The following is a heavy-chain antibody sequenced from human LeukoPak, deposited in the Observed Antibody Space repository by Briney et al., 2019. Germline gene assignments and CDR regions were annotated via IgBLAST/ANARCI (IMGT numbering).Heavy chain of an antibody. Sequence: SETLSLTCTVSGGSISSYYWSWIRQPPGKGLEWIGCIYYSGSTNYNPSLKSRVTMSVDTSKNQFSLNLSSVTAADTAVYYCARDMVATGTFDYWGQGTLVTVSS. CDR3: ARDMVATGTFDY. CDR2: IYYSGST. V-gene: IGHV4-59*01. CDR1: GGSISSYY. J-gene: IGHJ4*02. D-gene: IGHD5-12*01.